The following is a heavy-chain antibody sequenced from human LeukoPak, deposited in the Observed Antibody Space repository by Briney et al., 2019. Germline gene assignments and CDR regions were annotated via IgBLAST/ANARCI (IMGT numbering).Heavy chain of an antibody. J-gene: IGHJ3*02. D-gene: IGHD3-10*01. CDR3: ARQLLWSGELFDAFDI. Sequence: SETLSLTCTVSGGSISSYYWSWIRQPPGKGLEWIGYIYYSGSTNYNPSLKSRVTISVDTSKNQFSLKLSSVTAADTAVYYCARQLLWSGELFDAFDIWGQGTMVTVSS. CDR2: IYYSGST. CDR1: GGSISSYY. V-gene: IGHV4-59*08.